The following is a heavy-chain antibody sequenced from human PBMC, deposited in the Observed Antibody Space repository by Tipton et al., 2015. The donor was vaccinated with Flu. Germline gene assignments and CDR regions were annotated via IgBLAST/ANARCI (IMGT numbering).Heavy chain of an antibody. Sequence: TLSLTCIVSGDSIRSDYYWGWIRQPPGGGLEWIASINHYGNTYHNPSLRSRVTISVDRSRNQFSLKLTSVTATDTAVYYCARRDFSNYVSEPKNWFDPWGHGTLVTVSS. V-gene: IGHV4-38-2*02. CDR2: INHYGNT. J-gene: IGHJ5*02. CDR3: ARRDFSNYVSEPKNWFDP. D-gene: IGHD4-11*01. CDR1: GDSIRSDYY.